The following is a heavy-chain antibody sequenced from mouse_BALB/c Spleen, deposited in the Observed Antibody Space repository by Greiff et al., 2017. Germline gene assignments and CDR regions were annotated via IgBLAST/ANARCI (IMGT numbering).Heavy chain of an antibody. J-gene: IGHJ2*01. CDR3: ARLHLYYFDY. Sequence: DVHLVESGGDLVKPGGSLKLSCAASGFTFSSYGMSWVRQTPDKRLEWVATISSGGSYTYYPDSVKGRFTISRDNAKNTLYLQMSSLKSEDTAMYYCARLHLYYFDYWGQGTTLTVSS. CDR1: GFTFSSYG. V-gene: IGHV5-6*01. CDR2: ISSGGSYT.